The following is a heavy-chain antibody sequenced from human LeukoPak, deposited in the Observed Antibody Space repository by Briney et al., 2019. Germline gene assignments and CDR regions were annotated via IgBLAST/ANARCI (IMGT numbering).Heavy chain of an antibody. D-gene: IGHD6-19*01. CDR3: ARGKQWLVLFGAFDI. V-gene: IGHV1-2*02. J-gene: IGHJ3*02. Sequence: ASVRVSCKASGYTFTGYYMHWVRQAPGQGLEWMGWINPNSGGTNYAQKFQGRVTMTRDTSISTAYMELSRLRSDDTAVYYCARGKQWLVLFGAFDIWGQGTMVTVSS. CDR1: GYTFTGYY. CDR2: INPNSGGT.